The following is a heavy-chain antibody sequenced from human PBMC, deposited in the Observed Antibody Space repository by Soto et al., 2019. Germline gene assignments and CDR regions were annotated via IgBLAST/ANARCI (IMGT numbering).Heavy chain of an antibody. V-gene: IGHV4-39*01. J-gene: IGHJ4*02. CDR2: IYYSGST. CDR1: GGCISSSSYY. CDR3: MLGSGWKDFEY. D-gene: IGHD3-22*01. Sequence: SETLSLTCTVSGGCISSSSYYWGWIRHPPGKRLEWIGSIYYSGSTYYNPSLKSRVTISVDTSKNQFSLKLSSVTAADTAVYYCMLGSGWKDFEYWGQGTLVTVSS.